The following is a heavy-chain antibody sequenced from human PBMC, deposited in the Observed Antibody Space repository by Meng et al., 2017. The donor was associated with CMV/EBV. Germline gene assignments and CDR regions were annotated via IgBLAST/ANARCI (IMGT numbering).Heavy chain of an antibody. CDR1: GFTVSGNY. J-gene: IGHJ4*02. CDR3: ARELRDDYTWGFFDY. D-gene: IGHD5-24*01. V-gene: IGHV3-66*02. Sequence: GESLKISCAASGFTVSGNYMSWVRQAPGKGLEWVSVVFGGASTYYADSVKDRFTISRDNSKNMLYLQMNSLRAEDTAVYYCARELRDDYTWGFFDYWGQGTLVTVSS. CDR2: VFGGAST.